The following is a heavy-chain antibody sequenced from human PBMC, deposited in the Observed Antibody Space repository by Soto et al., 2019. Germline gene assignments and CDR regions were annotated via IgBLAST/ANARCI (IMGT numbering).Heavy chain of an antibody. CDR3: AARIAVAGTAYYGMDV. CDR1: GGTFSSYS. Sequence: SVKVSCKASGGTFSSYSISWVRQAPGQGLEWMGGIIPIFGTANYAQKFQGRVTITADESTSTAYMELSSLRSEDTAVYYCAARIAVAGTAYYGMDVWGQGTTVTVSS. D-gene: IGHD6-19*01. CDR2: IIPIFGTA. J-gene: IGHJ6*02. V-gene: IGHV1-69*13.